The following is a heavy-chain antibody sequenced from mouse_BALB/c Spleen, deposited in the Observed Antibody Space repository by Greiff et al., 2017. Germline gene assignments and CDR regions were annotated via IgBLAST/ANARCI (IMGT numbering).Heavy chain of an antibody. V-gene: IGHV5-4*02. CDR3: AREGDYDVSDY. CDR1: GFTFSDYY. Sequence: DVKLVESGGGLVKPGGSLKLSCAASGFTFSDYYMYWVRQTPEKRLEWVATISDGGSYTYYPDSVKGRFTISRDNAKNNLYLQMSSLKSEDTAMYYCAREGDYDVSDYWGQGTTLTVSS. CDR2: ISDGGSYT. D-gene: IGHD2-4*01. J-gene: IGHJ2*01.